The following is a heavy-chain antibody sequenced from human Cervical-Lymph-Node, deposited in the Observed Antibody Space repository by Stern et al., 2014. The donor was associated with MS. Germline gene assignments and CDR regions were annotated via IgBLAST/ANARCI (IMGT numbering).Heavy chain of an antibody. CDR1: GYSFTSYW. CDR3: ARHAPAGYSPFDY. Sequence: EVQLVESGAEVKKPGESLKISCKGSGYSFTSYWIGWVRQTPGKGLEWMGIIYPGDPDTSYSPSFQRQVTISTDQSTSTAYLQWSSLRSSDTAMYYCARHAPAGYSPFDYWGQGTLVTVSS. V-gene: IGHV5-51*01. J-gene: IGHJ4*02. CDR2: IYPGDPDT. D-gene: IGHD4-11*01.